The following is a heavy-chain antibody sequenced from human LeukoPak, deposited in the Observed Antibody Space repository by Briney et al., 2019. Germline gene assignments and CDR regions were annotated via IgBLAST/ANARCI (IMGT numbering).Heavy chain of an antibody. CDR3: ARRHIAGDGQAFDI. CDR1: GGSISSRSHY. V-gene: IGHV4-39*01. Sequence: PSETLSLTCTVSGGSISSRSHYWGWIRQPPGEGLEWIGSRDFTGSTYYNPSLKSRVSISGDTSKNHFSLKLSSVTAADTALYYCARRHIAGDGQAFDIWGQGTMVSVSS. CDR2: RDFTGST. J-gene: IGHJ3*02. D-gene: IGHD6-13*01.